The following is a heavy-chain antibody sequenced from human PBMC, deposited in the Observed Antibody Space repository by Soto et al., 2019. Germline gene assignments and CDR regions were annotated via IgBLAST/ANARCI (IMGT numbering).Heavy chain of an antibody. CDR1: GGSISSYY. J-gene: IGHJ5*02. D-gene: IGHD6-19*01. Sequence: SETLSLTCTVSGGSISSYYWSWIRQPPGKGLEWIGYIYYSGSTNYNPSLKSRVTISVDTSKNQFSLKLSSVTAADTAVYYCARQGKVAGTFREFDPWGQGTLVTVSS. V-gene: IGHV4-59*08. CDR2: IYYSGST. CDR3: ARQGKVAGTFREFDP.